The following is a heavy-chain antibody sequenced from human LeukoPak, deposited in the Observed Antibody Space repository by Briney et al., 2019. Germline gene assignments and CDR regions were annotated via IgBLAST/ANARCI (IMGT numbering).Heavy chain of an antibody. CDR3: ARDRGHGDDGEVY. J-gene: IGHJ4*02. CDR1: GFTFSSYW. CDR2: IKQDGSEK. Sequence: GGSLRLSCAASGFTFSSYWMSWVRQAPGKGLEWVANIKQDGSEKYYVDSVKGRFTISRDNAKNSLYLQMNSLRAEDTAVYYCARDRGHGDDGEVYWGQGTLVTVSS. D-gene: IGHD4-17*01. V-gene: IGHV3-7*01.